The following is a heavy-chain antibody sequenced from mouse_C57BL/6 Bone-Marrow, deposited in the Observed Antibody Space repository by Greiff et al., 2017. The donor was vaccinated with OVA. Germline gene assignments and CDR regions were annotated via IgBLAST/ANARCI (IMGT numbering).Heavy chain of an antibody. CDR1: GFSLTSYA. V-gene: IGHV2-9-1*01. Sequence: VKLQESGPGLVAPSQSLSITCTVSGFSLTSYAISWVRQPPGKGLEWLGVIWTGGGTNYNSALKSRLSISKDNSKSQVFLKMNSLQTDDTARYYCARGGVTTVYYAMDYWGQGTSVTVSS. D-gene: IGHD2-2*01. CDR2: IWTGGGT. J-gene: IGHJ4*01. CDR3: ARGGVTTVYYAMDY.